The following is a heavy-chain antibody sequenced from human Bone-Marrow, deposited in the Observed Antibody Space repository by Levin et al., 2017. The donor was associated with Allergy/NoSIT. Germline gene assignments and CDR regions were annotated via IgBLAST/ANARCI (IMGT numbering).Heavy chain of an antibody. Sequence: ASVKVSCKVSGYTLTELSMHWVRQAPGKGLEWMGGFDPEDGETIYAQKFQGRVTMTEVTSTDTAYMELSSLRSEDTAVYYCATRGPHCSGGSCYSAGWFDPWGQGTLVTVSS. D-gene: IGHD2-15*01. J-gene: IGHJ5*02. CDR1: GYTLTELS. CDR2: FDPEDGET. V-gene: IGHV1-24*01. CDR3: ATRGPHCSGGSCYSAGWFDP.